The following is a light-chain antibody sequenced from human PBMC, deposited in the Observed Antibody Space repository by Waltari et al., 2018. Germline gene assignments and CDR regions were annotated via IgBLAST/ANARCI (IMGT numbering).Light chain of an antibody. CDR2: YNN. CDR1: ISNIGRNT. Sequence: QSVLTQPPSASGTPGQRVTISCSGGISNIGRNTGNRYQHPPGTAPKLLVYYNNQRPSGVPVRFSGSTSGTSASLAISGLQSADEATYYCSVWDDSLNGVVFGGGTKLAVL. CDR3: SVWDDSLNGVV. V-gene: IGLV1-44*01. J-gene: IGLJ2*01.